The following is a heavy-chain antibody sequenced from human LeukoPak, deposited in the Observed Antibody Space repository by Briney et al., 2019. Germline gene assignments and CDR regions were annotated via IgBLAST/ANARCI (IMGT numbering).Heavy chain of an antibody. J-gene: IGHJ5*02. Sequence: SQTLSLTCAISGDSVSSNSAAWNWIRQSPSRGLEWLGRTYYRSKWYNDYAVSVKSRITINPDTSKNQFSLQLNSVTPEDTAVYYCERAGDYFGGIYRYWFDPGGQGTLVTVSS. D-gene: IGHD3-16*02. V-gene: IGHV6-1*01. CDR3: ERAGDYFGGIYRYWFDP. CDR2: TYYRSKWYN. CDR1: GDSVSSNSAA.